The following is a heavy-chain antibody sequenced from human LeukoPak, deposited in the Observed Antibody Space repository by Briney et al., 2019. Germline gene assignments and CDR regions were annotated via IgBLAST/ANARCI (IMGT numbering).Heavy chain of an antibody. Sequence: SETLSLTCAVYGGSFSGYYWSWIRQPPGKGLEWIGEINHSGSTNYNPSLKSRVTISVDTSKNQFSLKLSSVTAADTAVYYCARDRYYYYGSGSYPAFDIWGQGTMVTVSS. J-gene: IGHJ3*02. CDR3: ARDRYYYYGSGSYPAFDI. V-gene: IGHV4-34*01. CDR2: INHSGST. D-gene: IGHD3-10*01. CDR1: GGSFSGYY.